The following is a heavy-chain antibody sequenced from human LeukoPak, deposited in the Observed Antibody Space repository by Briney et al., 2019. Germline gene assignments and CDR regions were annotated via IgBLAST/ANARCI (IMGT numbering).Heavy chain of an antibody. CDR1: GGSVSSGSYY. D-gene: IGHD3-10*01. CDR3: ARDGSGSGSYGWFDP. Sequence: PSETLSLTCTVSGGSVSSGSYYWSWIRQPPGKGLEWIGYIYHSGSTYYNPSLKSRVTISVDRSKNQFSLKLSSVTAADTAVYYCARDGSGSGSYGWFDPWGQGTLVTVSS. V-gene: IGHV4-30-2*01. J-gene: IGHJ5*02. CDR2: IYHSGST.